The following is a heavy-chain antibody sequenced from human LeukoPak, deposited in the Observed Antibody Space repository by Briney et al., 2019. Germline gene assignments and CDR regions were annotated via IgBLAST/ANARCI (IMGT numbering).Heavy chain of an antibody. Sequence: SETLSLTCTVSGGSISSGSHYWSWIRQPAGKGLEWIGRIYTSGSTNYNPSLKSRVTISVDASKNQFSLKLSSVTAADTAVYYCARDWGPRITMVRGVIDYYYYYYMDVWGKGTTVTISS. CDR1: GGSISSGSHY. J-gene: IGHJ6*03. CDR2: IYTSGST. CDR3: ARDWGPRITMVRGVIDYYYYYYMDV. V-gene: IGHV4-61*02. D-gene: IGHD3-10*01.